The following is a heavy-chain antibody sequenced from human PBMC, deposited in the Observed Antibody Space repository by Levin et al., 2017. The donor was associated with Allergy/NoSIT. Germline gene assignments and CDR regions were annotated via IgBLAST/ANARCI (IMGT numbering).Heavy chain of an antibody. CDR2: INPNSGGT. V-gene: IGHV1-2*06. D-gene: IGHD3-10*01. CDR3: ARDSVGYGSGSYPNDY. J-gene: IGHJ4*02. Sequence: GESLKISCKASGYTFTGYYMHWVRQAPGQGLEWMGRINPNSGGTNYAQKFQGRVTMTRDTSISTAYMVLSRLRSDDTAVYYCARDSVGYGSGSYPNDYWGQGTLVTVSS. CDR1: GYTFTGYY.